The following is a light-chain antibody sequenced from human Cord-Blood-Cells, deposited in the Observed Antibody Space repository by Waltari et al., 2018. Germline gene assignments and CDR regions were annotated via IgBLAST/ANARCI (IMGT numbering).Light chain of an antibody. J-gene: IGLJ3*02. Sequence: SYVLTQPPSVSVAPGKTARINCGGNNIGCKSVHWYQQKPGQAPVLVIYYDSDRPSGIPERFSGSNSGNTATLTSSRVEAGDEADYYCQVWDSSSDHPVFGGGTKLTVL. CDR3: QVWDSSSDHPV. CDR1: NIGCKS. CDR2: YDS. V-gene: IGLV3-21*04.